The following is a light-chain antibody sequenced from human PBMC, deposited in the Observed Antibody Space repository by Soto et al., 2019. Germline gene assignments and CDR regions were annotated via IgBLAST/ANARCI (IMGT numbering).Light chain of an antibody. Sequence: ETVMTQSPVTLSVSPGQRVTLSCRASQSVTSDLAWYQQRPGQAPRLLIYGAATRATGIPARFSGSGSGTEFTLTISSLQSEGFALYYCQQYNQWPLTFGGGTKVEIK. J-gene: IGKJ4*01. CDR1: QSVTSD. CDR3: QQYNQWPLT. V-gene: IGKV3-15*01. CDR2: GAA.